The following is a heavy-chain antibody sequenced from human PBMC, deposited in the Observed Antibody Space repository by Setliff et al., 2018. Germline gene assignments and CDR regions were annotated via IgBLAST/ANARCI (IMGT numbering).Heavy chain of an antibody. J-gene: IGHJ5*02. V-gene: IGHV1-2*02. CDR1: GYSFSDFY. Sequence: ASVKVSCKASGYSFSDFYIHWVRQVPGRGPEWMGSINPKSGVTRYVQKFQGRVTITRDTSISTAYMELSSLRSDDTAVYYCARDGISWLNWLGPWGQGTPVTVSS. D-gene: IGHD6-13*01. CDR3: ARDGISWLNWLGP. CDR2: INPKSGVT.